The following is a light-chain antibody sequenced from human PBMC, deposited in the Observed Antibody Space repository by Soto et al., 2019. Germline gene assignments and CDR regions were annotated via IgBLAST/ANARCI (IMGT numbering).Light chain of an antibody. Sequence: DIQMTQSPSTLSASVGDRVTITCRASQSIRTWLAWYQQKPGKAPKLLIYDASSLESGVPSRFSGSGSGTEFTLTISSLQPDDFATYYCQLYNSYPTWTFGQGTKVEIK. V-gene: IGKV1-5*01. CDR1: QSIRTW. J-gene: IGKJ1*01. CDR2: DAS. CDR3: QLYNSYPTWT.